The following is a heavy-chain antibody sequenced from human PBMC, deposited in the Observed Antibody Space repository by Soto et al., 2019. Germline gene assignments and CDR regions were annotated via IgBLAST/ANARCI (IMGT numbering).Heavy chain of an antibody. D-gene: IGHD2-15*01. Sequence: PGGSLRLSCTASGFTCGDYAMILFRQAPGKGLGWVGFIRSKAYGGTTEYAASVKGRFTISRDDSKSIAYLQMNSLKTEDTAVYYCTRGVVDDAFDIWGQGTMVTVSS. CDR1: GFTCGDYA. CDR3: TRGVVDDAFDI. CDR2: IRSKAYGGTT. J-gene: IGHJ3*02. V-gene: IGHV3-49*03.